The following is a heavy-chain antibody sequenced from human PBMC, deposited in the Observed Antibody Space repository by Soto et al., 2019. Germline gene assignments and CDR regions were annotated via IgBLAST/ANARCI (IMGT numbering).Heavy chain of an antibody. V-gene: IGHV3-30*02. D-gene: IGHD2-8*01. CDR3: VRESKLYDGDPSSAFNI. J-gene: IGHJ3*02. CDR1: GFTSTYF. CDR2: IRYDGGDI. Sequence: PGGSLRLSCVASGFTSTYFMHWVRQAPGKGLEWVALIRYDGGDIKYVDSVKGRFTISRDNSKNTLYLQMNNLRAEDTAVYYCVRESKLYDGDPSSAFNIWGQGTVVTV.